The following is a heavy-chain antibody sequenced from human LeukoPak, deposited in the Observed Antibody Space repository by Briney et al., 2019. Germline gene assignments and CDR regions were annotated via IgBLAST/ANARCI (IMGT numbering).Heavy chain of an antibody. V-gene: IGHV3-30-3*01. CDR1: GFTFSSYA. J-gene: IGHJ4*02. CDR2: ISYDGSNK. CDR3: ARDRY. Sequence: SGGSLRLSCAASGFTFSSYAMHWVRQASGKGLEWVAVISYDGSNKYYADSVKGRFTISRDNSKNTLYLQMNSLRAEDTAVYYCARDRYWGQGTLVTVSS.